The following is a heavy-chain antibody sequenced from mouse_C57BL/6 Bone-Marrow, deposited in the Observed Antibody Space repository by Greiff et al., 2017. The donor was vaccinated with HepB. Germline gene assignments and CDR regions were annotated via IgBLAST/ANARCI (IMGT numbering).Heavy chain of an antibody. CDR2: IDPENGDT. J-gene: IGHJ1*03. D-gene: IGHD1-1*01. CDR3: TTSGSSFYWYFDV. CDR1: GFNIKDDY. Sequence: EVQLQQSGAELVRPGASVKLSCTASGFNIKDDYMHWVKQRPEQGLEWIGWIDPENGDTEYASKFQGKATITADTSSNTAYLQLSSLTSEDTAVYYCTTSGSSFYWYFDVWGTGTTVTVSS. V-gene: IGHV14-4*01.